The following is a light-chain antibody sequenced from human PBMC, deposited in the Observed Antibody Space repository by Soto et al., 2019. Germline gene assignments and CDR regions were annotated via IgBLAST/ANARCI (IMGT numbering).Light chain of an antibody. CDR1: QTIRTY. CDR3: QQTYTTLVS. J-gene: IGKJ4*01. CDR2: SAS. Sequence: DIQMTQSPPSLSSSVGDRVTITCRARQTIRTYLHRYQQKPGKAPNLLIYSASNLQSGVPSRFSGSKSRTDLALTISSLQPEDSGTYYCQQTYTTLVSFGGGTKVEI. V-gene: IGKV1-39*01.